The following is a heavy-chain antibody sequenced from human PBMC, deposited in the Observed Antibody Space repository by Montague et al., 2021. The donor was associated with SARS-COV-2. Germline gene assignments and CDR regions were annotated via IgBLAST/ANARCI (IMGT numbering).Heavy chain of an antibody. J-gene: IGHJ4*02. CDR2: IPSASST. V-gene: IGHV4-39*01. Sequence: SETLSLTCTVSGGSISSPDYYWGWIRQSPGRGLECIGIIPSASSTYYNPSLRRRVSFFLKTTNNFSSMSLKSVTAADTAVYFSGRQLPSYCSTNKCYPYYFDVWGQGALVTVSS. CDR1: GGSISSPDYY. CDR3: GRQLPSYCSTNKCYPYYFDV. D-gene: IGHD2-2*01.